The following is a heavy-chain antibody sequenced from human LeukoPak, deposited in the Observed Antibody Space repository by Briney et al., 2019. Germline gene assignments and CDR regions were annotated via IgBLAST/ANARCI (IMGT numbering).Heavy chain of an antibody. CDR2: IYYSGST. V-gene: IGHV4-59*11. CDR3: SRGAGYCSSASCYQPQGWFAP. D-gene: IGHD2-2*01. CDR1: GGSISSHY. Sequence: SETLSLTCTVSGGSISSHYWSWIRQPPGKGLEWIGYIYYSGSTNYNPSLKSRVTISVDTSKYQFSLKLSSMTAADTAVYYCSRGAGYCSSASCYQPQGWFAPWGQSTLVSVSS. J-gene: IGHJ5*02.